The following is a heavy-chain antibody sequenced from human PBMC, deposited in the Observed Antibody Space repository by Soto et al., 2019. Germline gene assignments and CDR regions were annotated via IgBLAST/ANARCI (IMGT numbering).Heavy chain of an antibody. CDR2: ISGSGIST. CDR3: AKEPVGPDWYFDL. J-gene: IGHJ2*01. Sequence: DVQLLESGGGLVQPGGSLRLSCAASGFTFRSYAMSWVRQAPGKGLEWGSGISGSGISTHYADSVKGRFTVSRDNSKNPLSLQMNSLRAEDTAVYNCAKEPVGPDWYFDLWGRGTLVTGSS. V-gene: IGHV3-23*01. CDR1: GFTFRSYA.